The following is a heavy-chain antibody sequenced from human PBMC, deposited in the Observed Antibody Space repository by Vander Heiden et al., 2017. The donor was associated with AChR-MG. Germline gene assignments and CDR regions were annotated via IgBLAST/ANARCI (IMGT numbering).Heavy chain of an antibody. CDR3: ARGDGYYDFWSGYFQSTLFDY. CDR2: INHSGST. CDR1: GGSFSGYY. D-gene: IGHD3-3*01. J-gene: IGHJ4*02. Sequence: QVQLQQWGAGLLKPSETLSLTCAVYGGSFSGYYCSWIRQPPGKGLEWIGEINHSGSTNYNPSLKSRVTISVDTSKNQFSLKLSSVTAADTAVYYCARGDGYYDFWSGYFQSTLFDYWGQGTLVTVSS. V-gene: IGHV4-34*01.